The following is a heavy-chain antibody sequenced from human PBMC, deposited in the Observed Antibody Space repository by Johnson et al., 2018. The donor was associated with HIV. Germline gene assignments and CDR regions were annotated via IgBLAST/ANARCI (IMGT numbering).Heavy chain of an antibody. CDR1: GFTFSSYG. CDR3: ASTIFGVAWHAFDI. CDR2: IYTGGTT. J-gene: IGHJ3*02. Sequence: VQLVESGGGVVQPGGSLRLSCAASGFTFSSYGMHWVRQAPGKGLEWVSVIYTGGTTYYADSVKGRFTISRDNSKNTLYLQMNSLRAEDTAVYYCASTIFGVAWHAFDIWGQGTMVTVSS. D-gene: IGHD3-3*01. V-gene: IGHV3-NL1*01.